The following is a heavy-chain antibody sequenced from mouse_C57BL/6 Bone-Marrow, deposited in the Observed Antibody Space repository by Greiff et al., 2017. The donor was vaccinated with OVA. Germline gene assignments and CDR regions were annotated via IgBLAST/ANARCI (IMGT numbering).Heavy chain of an antibody. V-gene: IGHV7-3*01. Sequence: EVQLVESGGGLVQPGGSLSLSCAASGFTFTDYYMSWVRQPPGKALEWLGFIRNKANGYTTEYSASVKGRFTISRDNSQSILYLQMNALRAEDSATYYYARYTGARAMDYWGQGTSVTVSS. J-gene: IGHJ4*01. CDR3: ARYTGARAMDY. CDR2: IRNKANGYTT. CDR1: GFTFTDYY.